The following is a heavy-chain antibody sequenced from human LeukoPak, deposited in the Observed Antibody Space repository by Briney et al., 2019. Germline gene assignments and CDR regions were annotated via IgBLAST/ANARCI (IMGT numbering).Heavy chain of an antibody. CDR2: ISSSSSYI. Sequence: PGGSLRLSCAASGFTFSSYSMNWVRQAPGKGLEWVSSISSSSSYIYYADSVKGRFTISRDNAKNSLYLQMNSLRAEDTAVYYCARDHQWLVRGDYWGQGTLVTVSS. D-gene: IGHD6-19*01. CDR1: GFTFSSYS. J-gene: IGHJ4*02. V-gene: IGHV3-21*01. CDR3: ARDHQWLVRGDY.